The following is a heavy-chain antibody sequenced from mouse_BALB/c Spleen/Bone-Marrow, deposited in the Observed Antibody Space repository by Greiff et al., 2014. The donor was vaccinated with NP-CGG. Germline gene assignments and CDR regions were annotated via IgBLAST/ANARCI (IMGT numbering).Heavy chain of an antibody. Sequence: VQLQQSGAELMKPGASVKISCMATGYTFSNYWIEWVKQRLGHGLEWIGEILPGSGSTGYNENFKGKTTFTADTSSNTAYMQLSSLTSADSAVYYCARVIYWYFDVWGAGTTVTVSS. CDR2: ILPGSGST. J-gene: IGHJ1*01. CDR1: GYTFSNYW. V-gene: IGHV1-9*01. CDR3: ARVIYWYFDV.